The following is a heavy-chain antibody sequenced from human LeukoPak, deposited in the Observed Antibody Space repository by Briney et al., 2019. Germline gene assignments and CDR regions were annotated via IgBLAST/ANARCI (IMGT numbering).Heavy chain of an antibody. CDR2: IYYSGST. Sequence: SETLSLTCTVYGGSISSSSYYWGWIRQPPGKGLEWIGSIYYSGSTYYNPSLKSRVTISVDTSKNQFSLKLSSVTAADTAVYYCAREAQVWFGPGSAVVNGMDVWGQGTTVTVSS. D-gene: IGHD3-10*01. J-gene: IGHJ6*02. CDR3: AREAQVWFGPGSAVVNGMDV. V-gene: IGHV4-39*07. CDR1: GGSISSSSYY.